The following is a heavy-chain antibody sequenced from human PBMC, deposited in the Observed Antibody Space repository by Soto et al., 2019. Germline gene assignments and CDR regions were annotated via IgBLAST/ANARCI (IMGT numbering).Heavy chain of an antibody. Sequence: PSETLSLTCTVSGGSVRSTTYYWGWIRQPPGKGLEWIGSIDYSGTTDYNLTLKSRVIISVDTSKNRFSLRLSSVTAADTAVYYCASRRDVASTLGGYSYGISILGQAATVTVSS. J-gene: IGHJ6*02. CDR2: IDYSGTT. V-gene: IGHV4-39*01. CDR1: GGSVRSTTYY. CDR3: ASRRDVASTLGGYSYGISI. D-gene: IGHD2-2*01.